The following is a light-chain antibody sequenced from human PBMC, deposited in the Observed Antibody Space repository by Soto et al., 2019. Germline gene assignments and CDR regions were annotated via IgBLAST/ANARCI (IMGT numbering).Light chain of an antibody. CDR3: QQYNNRPQR. V-gene: IGKV3-15*01. Sequence: EIVMTQSPATLSVSPGERATLSCRASQSVSSNLAWYQQKPGQAPRLLIYGASTRATGIPARFSGSGSGTEFTLTISSLQSEDFAVYYCQQYNNRPQRFGQGTKVEIK. CDR2: GAS. J-gene: IGKJ1*01. CDR1: QSVSSN.